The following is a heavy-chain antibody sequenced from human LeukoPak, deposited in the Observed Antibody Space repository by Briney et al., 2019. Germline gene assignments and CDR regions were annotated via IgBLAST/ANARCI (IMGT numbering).Heavy chain of an antibody. V-gene: IGHV4-59*01. CDR3: ARWTDCGGDCHILEY. Sequence: SETLSLTCSVSGVSISGYYWGWSRQAPGKGAEWIGNLFYKRGAWYKSSLKSRVTTSVDTSKNELSLTLTSVTAADTAVYYCARWTDCGGDCHILEYWGQGILVTVSS. J-gene: IGHJ4*02. D-gene: IGHD2-21*02. CDR1: GVSISGYY. CDR2: LFYKRGA.